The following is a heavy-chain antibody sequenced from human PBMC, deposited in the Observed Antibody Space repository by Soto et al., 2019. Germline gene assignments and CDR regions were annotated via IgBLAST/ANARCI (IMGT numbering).Heavy chain of an antibody. J-gene: IGHJ4*02. V-gene: IGHV3-53*01. CDR1: GFSVSSCY. Sequence: EVQLVESGGGLIQPGGSLRLSCAASGFSVSSCYMSWVRQAPGKGLEWVSVIYNSGGTYYADSVKGRFTISRDNYKNTLYLQMNSLIADDTAMYYCARDLGGYLDYWGQGTVVTVSS. D-gene: IGHD2-15*01. CDR2: IYNSGGT. CDR3: ARDLGGYLDY.